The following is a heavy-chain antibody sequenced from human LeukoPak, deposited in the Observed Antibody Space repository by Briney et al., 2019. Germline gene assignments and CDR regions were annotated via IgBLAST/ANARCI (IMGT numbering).Heavy chain of an antibody. CDR2: ITDNGLSI. CDR1: GFTFKNYH. CDR3: AREAVSGSSYFDY. D-gene: IGHD5-12*01. Sequence: AGGSLRLSGAASGFTFKNYHMNWVRQVPGKGPEWVSSITDNGLSIYYADSVMGRFTISRDNAENSLYLQMDSLRAEDTAVYCCAREAVSGSSYFDYWGLGTLVTVSS. J-gene: IGHJ4*02. V-gene: IGHV3-21*01.